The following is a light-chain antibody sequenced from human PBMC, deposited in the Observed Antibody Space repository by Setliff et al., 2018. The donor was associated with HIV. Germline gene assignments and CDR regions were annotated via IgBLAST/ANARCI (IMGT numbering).Light chain of an antibody. CDR3: QSYDGDFVI. V-gene: IGLV6-57*01. Sequence: NFMLTQPHSVSESPGKTVTISRTRSRGDIAKNYVQWYQQRPDSPPTTVIYEDNRRPSGVPDRFSGSLDSSSNSASLIISGLKTEDEADYYCQSYDGDFVIFGGGTKVTVL. J-gene: IGLJ2*01. CDR2: EDN. CDR1: RGDIAKNY.